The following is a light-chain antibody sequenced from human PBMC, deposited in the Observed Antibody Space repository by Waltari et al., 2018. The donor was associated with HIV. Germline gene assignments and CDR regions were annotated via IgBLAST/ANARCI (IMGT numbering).Light chain of an antibody. CDR1: SSDVVCYAC. CDR2: EVT. Sequence: QSALPQPASVSGSPGQSITISCTGASSDVVCYACTSWYQQHPGKAPRLIIYEVTNRPSGVSNRFFGSKSANTASLTISGLQADDEADYYCSYTGTNSLHFGGGTKVTVL. J-gene: IGLJ2*01. CDR3: CSYTGTNSLH. V-gene: IGLV2-14*01.